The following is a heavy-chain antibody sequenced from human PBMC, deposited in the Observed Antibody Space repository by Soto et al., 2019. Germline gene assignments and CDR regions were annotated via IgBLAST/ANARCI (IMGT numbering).Heavy chain of an antibody. CDR3: AREVVPAAIAINFYYGMDV. D-gene: IGHD2-2*01. CDR1: GGTFSSYA. V-gene: IGHV1-69*13. Sequence: SVKVSCKASGGTFSSYAISWVRQAPGQGLEWMGGIIPIFGTANYAQKFQGRVTITADESTSTAYMELSSLRSEDTAVYYCAREVVPAAIAINFYYGMDVWGHGTTVTVSS. J-gene: IGHJ6*02. CDR2: IIPIFGTA.